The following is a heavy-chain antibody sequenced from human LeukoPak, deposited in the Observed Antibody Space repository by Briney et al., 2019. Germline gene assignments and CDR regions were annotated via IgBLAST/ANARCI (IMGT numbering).Heavy chain of an antibody. CDR1: GFTFSSYA. CDR3: AKDQEKDHYHGSGSGY. Sequence: RPGGSLRLSCAASGFTFSSYAMSWVRQAPGKGLEWVSAISGSGGSTYYADSVKGRFTISRDNSKNTLFLQMNSLRAEDTAVYYCAKDQEKDHYHGSGSGYWGQGALVTVSS. CDR2: ISGSGGST. D-gene: IGHD3-10*01. V-gene: IGHV3-23*01. J-gene: IGHJ4*02.